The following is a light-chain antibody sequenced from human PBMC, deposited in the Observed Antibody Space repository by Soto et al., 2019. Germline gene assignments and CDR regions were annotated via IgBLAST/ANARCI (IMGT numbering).Light chain of an antibody. V-gene: IGLV2-14*03. CDR2: DVS. J-gene: IGLJ2*01. CDR1: SNDVGGYNY. CDR3: SSYRGSSAV. Sequence: QSALTQPASVSGYPGQSITISCTGTSNDVGGYNYVSWYQQYPGKAPKVLIYDVSKRPSGVSNRFSGSKSGNTASLTISGLQAEDEAEYYCSSYRGSSAVFGGGTKLTVL.